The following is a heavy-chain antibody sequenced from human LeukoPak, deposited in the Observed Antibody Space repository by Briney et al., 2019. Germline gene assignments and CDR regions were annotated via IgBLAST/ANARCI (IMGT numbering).Heavy chain of an antibody. CDR2: ISWNSGSI. Sequence: PGRSLRLSCAASGFTFDDYAMHWVRQAPGKGLEWVSGISWNSGSIGYADSVKGRFTISRDNAKNSLYLRMNSLRAEDTASYYCARTPSYCSGGRCYVSHFFDYWGQGTLATVSS. CDR1: GFTFDDYA. D-gene: IGHD2-15*01. J-gene: IGHJ4*02. CDR3: ARTPSYCSGGRCYVSHFFDY. V-gene: IGHV3-9*01.